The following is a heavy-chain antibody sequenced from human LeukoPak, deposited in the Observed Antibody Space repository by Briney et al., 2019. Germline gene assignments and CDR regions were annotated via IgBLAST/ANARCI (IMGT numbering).Heavy chain of an antibody. CDR3: ARFVDQSTYYFDS. D-gene: IGHD3-10*01. Sequence: PGGSLRLSCAASAFALSTYTMEWVRLAPGKGLEWVSSINPDSKYIYYRDSVRGRFTISRDNAKNSLYLQVNSLRVEDTAVYFCARFVDQSTYYFDSWGQGTLVIVSS. CDR1: AFALSTYT. V-gene: IGHV3-21*01. CDR2: INPDSKYI. J-gene: IGHJ4*02.